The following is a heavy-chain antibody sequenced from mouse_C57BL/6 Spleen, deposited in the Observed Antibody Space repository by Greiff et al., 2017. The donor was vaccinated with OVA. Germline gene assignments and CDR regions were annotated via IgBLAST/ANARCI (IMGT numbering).Heavy chain of an antibody. CDR1: GYTFTDSY. CDR2: INPNNGGT. D-gene: IGHD3-3*01. V-gene: IGHV1-26*01. J-gene: IGHJ4*01. CDR3: ARLRDLDY. Sequence: EVQLQQSGPELVKPGASVKISCKASGYTFTDSYMNWVKQSHGKSLEWIGDINPNNGGTSYNQKFKGKATLTVDKSSSTAYMELRSLTSEDSAVYYCARLRDLDYWGQGTSVTVSS.